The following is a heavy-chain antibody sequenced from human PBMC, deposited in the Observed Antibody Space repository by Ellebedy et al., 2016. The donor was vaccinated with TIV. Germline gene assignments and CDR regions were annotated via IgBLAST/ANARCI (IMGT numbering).Heavy chain of an antibody. Sequence: GGSLRLSCVVSGFTVNSNYMSWVRQAPGKGLEWVSFISVGGSTYYAESVKGRFTISRDNSKNTLFLQMNSLRGEDTAVYYCATESFNDGDLILRGLFNMWGQGTTVTVSS. CDR1: GFTVNSNY. J-gene: IGHJ3*02. D-gene: IGHD2-21*02. V-gene: IGHV3-66*01. CDR3: ATESFNDGDLILRGLFNM. CDR2: ISVGGST.